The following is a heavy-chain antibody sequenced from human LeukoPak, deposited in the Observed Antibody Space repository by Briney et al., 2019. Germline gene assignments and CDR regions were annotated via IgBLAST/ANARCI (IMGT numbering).Heavy chain of an antibody. CDR2: MNPNSGNT. J-gene: IGHJ4*02. CDR3: ARAGEWLLGIPDFDY. D-gene: IGHD3-3*01. Sequence: ASVKVSCKASGYTFTSYDINWVRQATGQGLEWMGWMNPNSGNTGYAQKFQGRVTITRDTSISTAYMELSSLRSEDTAVYYCARAGEWLLGIPDFDYWGQGTLVTVSS. V-gene: IGHV1-8*03. CDR1: GYTFTSYD.